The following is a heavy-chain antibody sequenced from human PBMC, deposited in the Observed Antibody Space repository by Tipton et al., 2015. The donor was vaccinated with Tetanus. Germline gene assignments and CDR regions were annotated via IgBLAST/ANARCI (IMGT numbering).Heavy chain of an antibody. CDR1: GASLRSGDYN. CDR2: ISDSGLS. J-gene: IGHJ3*01. CDR3: ARRSYCSSSRCFDAFDL. V-gene: IGHV4-61*08. D-gene: IGHD2-2*01. Sequence: TLSLTCSVSGASLRSGDYNWSWIRQPPGKGLEWLAYISDSGLSNSNYFLKSRITISRDTSRNQFSLKLTSVTAAGTAVYYCARRSYCSSSRCFDAFDLWGQGTMVTVSS.